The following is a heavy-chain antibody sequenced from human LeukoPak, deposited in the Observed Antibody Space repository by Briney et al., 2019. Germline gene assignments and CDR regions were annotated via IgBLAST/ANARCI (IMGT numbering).Heavy chain of an antibody. Sequence: SETLSLTCAVYGGSLSGYYWSWIRQPPGKGLEWIGEINHSGTTNYNPSLKSRVTISVDTSKNQFSLKLSSVTAADTAVYYCAREDRYSSSWPFDFWGQGTLVTVSS. J-gene: IGHJ4*02. CDR1: GGSLSGYY. D-gene: IGHD6-13*01. CDR2: INHSGTT. V-gene: IGHV4-34*01. CDR3: AREDRYSSSWPFDF.